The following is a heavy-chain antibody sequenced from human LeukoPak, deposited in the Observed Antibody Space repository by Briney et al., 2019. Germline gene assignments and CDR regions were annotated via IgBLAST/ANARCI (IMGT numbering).Heavy chain of an antibody. CDR2: ISSSSSYI. J-gene: IGHJ4*02. D-gene: IGHD2-15*01. CDR1: GSTFSSYS. CDR3: AGYCSGGSCPFDY. Sequence: GGSLRLSCAASGSTFSSYSMNWVRQAPGKGLEWVSSISSSSSYIYYADSVKGRFTISRDNAKNSLYLQMNSLRADDTAVYYCAGYCSGGSCPFDYWGQGTLVTVSS. V-gene: IGHV3-21*01.